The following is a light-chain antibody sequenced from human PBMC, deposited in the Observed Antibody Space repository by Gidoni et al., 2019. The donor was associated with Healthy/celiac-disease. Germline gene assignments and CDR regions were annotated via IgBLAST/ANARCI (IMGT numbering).Light chain of an antibody. V-gene: IGKV3-11*01. CDR2: DAY. CDR3: QKRRNWLT. CDR1: QSVSSY. J-gene: IGKJ4*01. Sequence: EILLTHSPATLSLSPGERATLSCRASQSVSSYLACYQQKPVQAPRLLIYDAYNRATGIPARFSGSGSGTDVTLTISSLEPEDFAVYYCQKRRNWLTFGGGNKVEIK.